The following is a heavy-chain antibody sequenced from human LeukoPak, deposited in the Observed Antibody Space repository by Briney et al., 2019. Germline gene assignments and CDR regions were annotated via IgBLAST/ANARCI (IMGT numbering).Heavy chain of an antibody. Sequence: PGGSLRLSCAASGFTFSSYAMHWVRQAPGKGLEWVAVISYDGSNKYYADSVKGRFTISRDNSKNTLYLQMNSLRAEDTAVYYCARDPGGYLDYWGQGTLVTVSS. D-gene: IGHD6-13*01. CDR2: ISYDGSNK. V-gene: IGHV3-30-3*01. CDR3: ARDPGGYLDY. CDR1: GFTFSSYA. J-gene: IGHJ4*02.